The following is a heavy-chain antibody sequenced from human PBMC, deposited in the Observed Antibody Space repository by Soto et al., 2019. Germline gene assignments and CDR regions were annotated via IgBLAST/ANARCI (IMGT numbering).Heavy chain of an antibody. CDR3: ARTTVAGIRGSFDF. CDR2: VYPGDPDT. V-gene: IGHV5-51*01. D-gene: IGHD6-19*01. CDR1: GYDFTTVW. Sequence: GESLKISCQGSGYDFTTVWIGWVRQMPGKGLECLGIVYPGDPDTRYSPSFQGQVTISADKSINTAYLHFSSLKASDTAIYYCARTTVAGIRGSFDFWGQGTLVTVSS. J-gene: IGHJ4*02.